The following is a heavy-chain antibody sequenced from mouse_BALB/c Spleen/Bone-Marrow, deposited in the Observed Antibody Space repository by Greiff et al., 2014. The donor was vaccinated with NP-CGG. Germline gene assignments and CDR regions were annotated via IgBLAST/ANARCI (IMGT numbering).Heavy chain of an antibody. CDR1: GFNIKDTY. CDR3: AQGYDWAMDY. J-gene: IGHJ4*01. V-gene: IGHV14-3*02. CDR2: IDPANGNT. Sequence: VQLQQSGAELVKPGASVKLSRSASGFNIKDTYIHWVKQRPEQGLEWIGRIDPANGNTKYDPKFQGKATITTDTSSNTAYLQLSSLTSEDTAVYYCAQGYDWAMDYWGQGTSVTVSS. D-gene: IGHD2-14*01.